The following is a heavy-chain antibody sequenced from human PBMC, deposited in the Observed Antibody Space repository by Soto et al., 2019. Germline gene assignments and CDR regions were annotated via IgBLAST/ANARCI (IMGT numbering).Heavy chain of an antibody. J-gene: IGHJ4*02. CDR1: GGSISSSSYY. CDR2: IYYSGST. D-gene: IGHD3-9*01. CDR3: VGRLSGKYDILTGEGPDY. V-gene: IGHV4-39*01. Sequence: SETLSLTCTVSGGSISSSSYYWGWIRQPPGKGLEWIGSIYYSGSTYYNPSLKSRVTISVDTSKNQFSLKLSSVTAADTALYYFVGRLSGKYDILTGEGPDYWGQGTLVTVSS.